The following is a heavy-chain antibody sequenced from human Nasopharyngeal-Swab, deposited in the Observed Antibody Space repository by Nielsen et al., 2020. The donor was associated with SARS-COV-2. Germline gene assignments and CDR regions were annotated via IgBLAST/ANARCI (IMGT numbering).Heavy chain of an antibody. CDR3: PRDDFNWYFDL. D-gene: IGHD3/OR15-3a*01. Sequence: ASVKVSCKASDYSFSSYGITWVRQAPGQGLEWMRLISASSGNTNYARNLRGRVTMTTDTSTNTAYMELRSLRLDDTAMYYCPRDDFNWYFDLWGRGTLVTVSS. CDR2: ISASSGNT. V-gene: IGHV1-18*01. CDR1: DYSFSSYG. J-gene: IGHJ2*01.